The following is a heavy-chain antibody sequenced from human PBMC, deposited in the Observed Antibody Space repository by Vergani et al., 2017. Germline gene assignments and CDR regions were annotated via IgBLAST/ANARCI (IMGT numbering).Heavy chain of an antibody. V-gene: IGHV5-51*01. D-gene: IGHD3-10*01. CDR2: IYPGDSDT. CDR1: GYRFSSYW. CDR3: ARQVWFGELRHIDY. J-gene: IGHJ4*02. Sequence: EVQLVQSGAEVKKPGESLKISCKASGYRFSSYWIGWVRQMPGKGLEWRGIIYPGDSDTRYSPSFQGQVTISADKSSSTAYLQWSSLKASDTAMYYCARQVWFGELRHIDYWGQGTLVTVSS.